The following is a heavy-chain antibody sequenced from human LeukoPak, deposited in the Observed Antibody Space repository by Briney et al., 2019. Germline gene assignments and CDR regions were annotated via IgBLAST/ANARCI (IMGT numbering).Heavy chain of an antibody. D-gene: IGHD6-6*01. CDR1: GFTVSSNY. Sequence: GGSLRLPCAASGFTVSSNYMSWVRQAPGKGLEWVSVIYSDDTTYYADSVKGRFTISRDNSKNTLHLQMNSLRAEDMAVYYCALSRYSSSSVWDFWGQGTLVTVSS. CDR3: ALSRYSSSSVWDF. CDR2: IYSDDTT. J-gene: IGHJ4*02. V-gene: IGHV3-66*01.